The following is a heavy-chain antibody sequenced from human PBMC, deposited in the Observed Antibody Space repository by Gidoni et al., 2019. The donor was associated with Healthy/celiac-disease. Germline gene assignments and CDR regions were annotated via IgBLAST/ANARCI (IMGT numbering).Heavy chain of an antibody. CDR2: ISSSSSTI. CDR3: ARDPSNSSPRPMDV. Sequence: EVQLVESGGGLVQPGGSLRLSGAAAGFTFSSYSMNWVRQAPGKGLGWVSYISSSSSTIYYADSVKGRFTISRDNAKNSLYLQMNSLRAEDTAVYYCARDPSNSSPRPMDVWGKGTTVTVSS. J-gene: IGHJ6*03. CDR1: GFTFSSYS. D-gene: IGHD6-13*01. V-gene: IGHV3-48*01.